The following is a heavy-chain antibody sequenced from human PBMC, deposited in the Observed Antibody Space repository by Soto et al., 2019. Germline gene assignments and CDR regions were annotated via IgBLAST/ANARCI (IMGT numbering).Heavy chain of an antibody. CDR1: GFMFTSSA. D-gene: IGHD3-3*01. V-gene: IGHV1-58*01. CDR3: XXVPVLRFLKWLPAYFDY. CDR2: LVVGSGNT. Sequence: QMQVVQSGPEVKKPGTSVKVSCKTSGFMFTSSAVQWVRQARGQRLEWIGWLVVGSGNTHYAQHFQERVTLTRDMSTGTAYMELSSLRSEDTAVYXXXXVPVLRFLKWLPAYFDYWGQGTLVTVSS. J-gene: IGHJ4*02.